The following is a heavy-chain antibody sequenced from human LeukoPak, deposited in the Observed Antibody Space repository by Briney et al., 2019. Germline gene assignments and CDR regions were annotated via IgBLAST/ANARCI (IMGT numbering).Heavy chain of an antibody. J-gene: IGHJ5*01. CDR3: ATIFDF. Sequence: GGSLRLSCAVSGFTLSSNWMHWVRQVPGKGLEWVSRIDGVGSGTSYADSVKGRFTISRDDAKNTVYLQMNSLRAEDTAVYYCATIFDFWGQGTLVTVSS. D-gene: IGHD4/OR15-4a*01. CDR1: GFTLSSNW. V-gene: IGHV3-74*01. CDR2: IDGVGSGT.